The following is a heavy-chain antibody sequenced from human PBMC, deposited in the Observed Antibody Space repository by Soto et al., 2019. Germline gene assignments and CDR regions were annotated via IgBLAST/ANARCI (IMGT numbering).Heavy chain of an antibody. D-gene: IGHD5-12*01. CDR1: GGTFSSYA. CDR2: IIPIFGTA. CDR3: ARDQKDGYNSPTEYFDY. V-gene: IGHV1-69*12. J-gene: IGHJ4*02. Sequence: QVQLVQSGAEVKKPGSSVKVSCKASGGTFSSYAISWVRQAPEQGLEWMGGIIPIFGTANYAQKFQGRVTITADESTSTAYMELSSLRSEDTAVYYCARDQKDGYNSPTEYFDYWGQGTLVTVSS.